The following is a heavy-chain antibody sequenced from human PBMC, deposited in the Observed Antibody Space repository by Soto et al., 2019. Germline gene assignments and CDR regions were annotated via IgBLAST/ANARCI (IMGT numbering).Heavy chain of an antibody. J-gene: IGHJ3*02. CDR1: GFTVSSNY. V-gene: IGHV3-53*01. CDR3: ARDRSNYPFPEVI. Sequence: EVQLVESGGGLIQPGGSLRLSCAASGFTVSSNYMSWVRQAPGKGLEWVSVIYSGGSTYYADSVKGRFTISRDNSKNTLYLQMNSLRDEDTAVYYCARDRSNYPFPEVIWGQGTMVTGSS. CDR2: IYSGGST. D-gene: IGHD4-4*01.